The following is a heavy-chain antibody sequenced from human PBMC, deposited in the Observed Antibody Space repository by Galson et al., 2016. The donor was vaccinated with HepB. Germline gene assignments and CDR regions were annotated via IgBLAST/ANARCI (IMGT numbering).Heavy chain of an antibody. J-gene: IGHJ4*02. CDR2: ISAFSGVT. CDR1: GYTFTSYG. Sequence: SVKVSCKASGYTFTSYGVSWVRQAPGQGLEWMGWISAFSGVTRYAKKLQGRITMTTDTSLGTAYMELGNLISDDTAVYYCARDSGSYYAKQSVFDSWGQGTLVTVSS. V-gene: IGHV1-18*01. CDR3: ARDSGSYYAKQSVFDS. D-gene: IGHD1-26*01.